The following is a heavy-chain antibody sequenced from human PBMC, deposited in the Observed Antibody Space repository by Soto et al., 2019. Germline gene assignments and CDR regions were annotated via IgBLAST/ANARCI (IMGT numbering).Heavy chain of an antibody. D-gene: IGHD3-3*01. CDR2: IYYSGSAYYNPTAST. J-gene: IGHJ6*02. CDR1: GGSISSGGYF. CDR3: ARGFLEWLFHPYYGMDV. Sequence: QVQLQESGPGLVEPSQTLSLTCTVSGGSISSGGYFWSWIRQHPGKGLECIGYIYYSGSAYYNPTASTFYNPSLESRVTISVDTSQNQFSLKLNSMTAADTALYYCARGFLEWLFHPYYGMDVWGQGTSVTVSS. V-gene: IGHV4-31*03.